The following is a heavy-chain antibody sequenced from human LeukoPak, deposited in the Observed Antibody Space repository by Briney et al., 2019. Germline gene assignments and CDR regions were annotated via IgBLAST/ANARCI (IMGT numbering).Heavy chain of an antibody. CDR3: ARDRVGMAVDVCDI. V-gene: IGHV3-66*01. J-gene: IGHJ3*02. CDR1: GFTVSSNY. D-gene: IGHD2-21*01. CDR2: IYSGGST. Sequence: QPGGSLRLSCAASGFTVSSNYMSWVRQAPGKGLEWVSVIYSGGSTYYADSVKGRFTISRDNSKNTLYLQMNSLRAEDTAVYYCARDRVGMAVDVCDIWGQGTMVTVSS.